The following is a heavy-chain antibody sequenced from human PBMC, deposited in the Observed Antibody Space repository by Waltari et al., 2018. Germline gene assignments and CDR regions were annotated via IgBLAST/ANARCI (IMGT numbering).Heavy chain of an antibody. CDR2: IKGYGSNI. J-gene: IGHJ4*02. V-gene: IGHV3-74*01. CDR1: GFTFSKYW. CDR3: ARSNNFAFDY. D-gene: IGHD1-20*01. Sequence: EVQLVESGGYLVQPGGSLRLSCAASGFTFSKYWIHWVRQTPGKGLEWVSHIKGYGSNIKYADSVKGRFTVSSDNAKNTVYLQISSLRAEDTAVYYCARSNNFAFDYWGQGTLVTVSS.